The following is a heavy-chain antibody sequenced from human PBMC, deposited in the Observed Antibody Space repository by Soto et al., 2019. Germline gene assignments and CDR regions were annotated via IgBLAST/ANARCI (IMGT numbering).Heavy chain of an antibody. V-gene: IGHV4-30-2*01. D-gene: IGHD2-2*01. Sequence: SETLSLTCAVSGGSISSGGYSWSWIRQPPGKGLEWIGYIYHSGSTYYNPSLKSRVTISVDTSKNQFSLNLSSVTAADTAVFYCARSSTIRPNFDYWGQGTLVTVSS. CDR3: ARSSTIRPNFDY. CDR1: GGSISSGGYS. J-gene: IGHJ4*02. CDR2: IYHSGST.